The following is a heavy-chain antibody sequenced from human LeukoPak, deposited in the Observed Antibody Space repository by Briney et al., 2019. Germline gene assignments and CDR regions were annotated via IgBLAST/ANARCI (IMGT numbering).Heavy chain of an antibody. CDR3: AKDGGLWVSAHWGDS. J-gene: IGHJ4*02. Sequence: GGSLRLSCAVSGFTFSSYAMSWVRQAPGKGLEWVSGISGSGGSTDYADSVKGRFTVSRDDSKNTLYLQMNSLRAEDTAVYYCAKDGGLWVSAHWGDSWGRGTLVTVSS. V-gene: IGHV3-23*01. D-gene: IGHD7-27*01. CDR2: ISGSGGST. CDR1: GFTFSSYA.